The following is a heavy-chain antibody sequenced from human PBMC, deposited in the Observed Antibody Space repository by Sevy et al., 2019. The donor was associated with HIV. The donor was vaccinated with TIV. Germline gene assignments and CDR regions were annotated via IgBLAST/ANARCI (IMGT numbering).Heavy chain of an antibody. CDR1: GGTFSSYA. CDR3: ARENCSSTSCDPSFDY. CDR2: IIPIFGTA. Sequence: ASVKVSCKASGGTFSSYAISWVRQAPGQGLEWMGGIIPIFGTANYAQKFQGRVTITADESTSTAYMELSSLRSEDTAVYYCARENCSSTSCDPSFDYWGQGTLVTVSS. J-gene: IGHJ4*02. V-gene: IGHV1-69*13. D-gene: IGHD2-2*01.